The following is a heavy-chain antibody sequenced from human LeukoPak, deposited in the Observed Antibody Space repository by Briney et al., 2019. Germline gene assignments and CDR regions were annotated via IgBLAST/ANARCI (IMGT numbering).Heavy chain of an antibody. CDR3: AKDQRYFDWLRAFDY. V-gene: IGHV3-23*01. D-gene: IGHD3-9*01. Sequence: GGSLRLSCEASGFTFSSYAMSWVRQAPGKGLEWVSAISGSGGSTYYADSVKGRFTISRDNSKNTLYLQMNSLRAEDTAVYYCAKDQRYFDWLRAFDYWGQGTLVTVSS. CDR2: ISGSGGST. J-gene: IGHJ4*02. CDR1: GFTFSSYA.